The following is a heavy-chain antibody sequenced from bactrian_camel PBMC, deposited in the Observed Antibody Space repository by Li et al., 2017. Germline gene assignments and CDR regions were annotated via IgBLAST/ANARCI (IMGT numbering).Heavy chain of an antibody. Sequence: HVQLVESGGGSVQAGGSLRLSCTGSGFTVSNYYMSWVRQHPGKGLEWVSSISVDGSDTYYADSVKGRFTISRDNTKNTLSLRMNSLKPEDTADYYCAEGRGSRGEHCYSLNYWGQGTQVTV. D-gene: IGHD6*01. CDR3: AEGRGSRGEHCYSLNY. J-gene: IGHJ4*01. CDR2: ISVDGSDT. CDR1: GFTVSNYY. V-gene: IGHV3-2*01.